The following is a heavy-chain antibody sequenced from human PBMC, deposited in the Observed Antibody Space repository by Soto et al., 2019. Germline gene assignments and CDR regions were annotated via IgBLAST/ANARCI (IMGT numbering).Heavy chain of an antibody. CDR3: ASNLYYGSGSYDY. CDR2: LYDVHGT. D-gene: IGHD3-10*01. CDR1: GFTVSGKKY. J-gene: IGHJ4*02. Sequence: DVQLVASGGGLFQPGESLRLSCAAFGFTVSGKKYMAWVRQPPGKGLEWVSALYDVHGTYYADSVKGRFTTSSDTSRTIVYLQMNSLRAEDTAVYYCASNLYYGSGSYDYWGQGTLVTVSS. V-gene: IGHV3-53*03.